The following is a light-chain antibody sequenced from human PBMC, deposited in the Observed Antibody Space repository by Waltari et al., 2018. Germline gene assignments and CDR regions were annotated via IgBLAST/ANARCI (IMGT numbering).Light chain of an antibody. CDR1: SLRTYY. CDR3: HSRDASGVAGS. CDR2: GKN. Sequence: SSELTQAPAVSVAMGQPVRITCHGDSLRTYYPSWYQQRPGQAPILVIYGKNNRPAGVPDRFSGSSSDNTGSLTITGAQAEDEASYYCHSRDASGVAGSFGGGTKLTVL. J-gene: IGLJ2*01. V-gene: IGLV3-19*01.